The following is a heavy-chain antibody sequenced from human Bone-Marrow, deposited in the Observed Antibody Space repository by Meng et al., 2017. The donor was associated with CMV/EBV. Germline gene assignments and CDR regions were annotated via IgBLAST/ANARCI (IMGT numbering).Heavy chain of an antibody. Sequence: GGSLRLSCAASGFTFSSYSMNWVRQAPGKGLEWVSAISGSGGSTYYADSAKGRFTISRDNSKNTLYLQMNSLRAEDTALYYCARTLTTSYYYGMDVWGQGNTVTVSS. CDR2: ISGSGGST. D-gene: IGHD4-11*01. V-gene: IGHV3-23*01. CDR3: ARTLTTSYYYGMDV. J-gene: IGHJ6*02. CDR1: GFTFSSYS.